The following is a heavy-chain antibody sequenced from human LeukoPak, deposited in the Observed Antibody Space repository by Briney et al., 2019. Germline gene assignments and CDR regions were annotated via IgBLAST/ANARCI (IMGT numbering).Heavy chain of an antibody. CDR3: ARDTGGDGYNYSYYYGMDV. CDR1: GYTFTSYG. J-gene: IGHJ6*02. Sequence: ASVKVSCKASGYTFTSYGISWVRQAPGQGLEWMGWISAYNGNTNYAQKLQGRVTMTTDTSTSTAYMELRSLRSDDTAVYYCARDTGGDGYNYSYYYGMDVWGQGTTVTVSS. V-gene: IGHV1-18*01. D-gene: IGHD3-16*01. CDR2: ISAYNGNT.